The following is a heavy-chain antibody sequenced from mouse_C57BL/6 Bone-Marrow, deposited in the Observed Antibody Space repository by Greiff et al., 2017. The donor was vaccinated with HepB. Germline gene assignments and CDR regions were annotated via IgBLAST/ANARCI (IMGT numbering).Heavy chain of an antibody. V-gene: IGHV14-4*01. CDR2: IDPENGDT. J-gene: IGHJ2*01. Sequence: EVKLQESGAELVRPGASVKLSCTASGFNIKDDYMHWVKQRPEQGLEWIGWIDPENGDTEYASKFQGKATITADTSSNTAYLQLSSLTSEDTAVYYCTTLYYYGRDYFDYWGQGTTLTVSS. D-gene: IGHD1-1*01. CDR1: GFNIKDDY. CDR3: TTLYYYGRDYFDY.